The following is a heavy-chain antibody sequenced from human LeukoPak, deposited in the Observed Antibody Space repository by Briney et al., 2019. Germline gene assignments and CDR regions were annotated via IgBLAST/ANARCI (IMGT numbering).Heavy chain of an antibody. CDR3: ARHGRYCSAGSCYFFY. CDR2: ISSTSSPI. V-gene: IGHV3-48*02. CDR1: GFTFSTYS. Sequence: PGGSLRLSCAASGFTFSTYSMSWVRQAPGKGLEWVSYISSTSSPIYYADSVKGRFTISRDSAKNSLYLQMNSLRDEDTAVYFCARHGRYCSAGSCYFFYWGQGTLVTVSS. J-gene: IGHJ4*02. D-gene: IGHD2-15*01.